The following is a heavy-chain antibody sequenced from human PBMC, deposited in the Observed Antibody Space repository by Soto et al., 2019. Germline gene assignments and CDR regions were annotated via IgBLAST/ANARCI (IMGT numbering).Heavy chain of an antibody. J-gene: IGHJ4*02. Sequence: SATLSLTSGVSAGSLREPYWRWIRQSQGKGLEWLGYVYYTGSTNYSPSLGSRVSISVDTSKNEFSLRLSSVTAADTAVYFCARSVAVPSAAIDDWGQGTQVTLS. V-gene: IGHV4-59*11. CDR1: AGSLREPY. CDR2: VYYTGST. CDR3: ARSVAVPSAAIDD. D-gene: IGHD1-26*01.